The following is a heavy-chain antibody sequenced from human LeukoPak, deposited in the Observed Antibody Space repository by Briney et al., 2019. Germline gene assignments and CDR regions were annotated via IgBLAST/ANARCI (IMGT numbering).Heavy chain of an antibody. Sequence: SETLSLTCAVYGGSFSGYYGSWIRQPPGKGLEWIGEINHSGSTNYNPSLKSRVTISVDTSKNQFSLKLSSVTAAHTAVYYCASRAMAPFNWFDPWGQGTLVTVSS. CDR1: GGSFSGYY. D-gene: IGHD2-2*01. V-gene: IGHV4-34*01. CDR2: INHSGST. J-gene: IGHJ5*02. CDR3: ASRAMAPFNWFDP.